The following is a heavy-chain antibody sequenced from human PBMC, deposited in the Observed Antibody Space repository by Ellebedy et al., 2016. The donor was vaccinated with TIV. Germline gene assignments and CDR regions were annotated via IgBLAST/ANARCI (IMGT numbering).Heavy chain of an antibody. CDR3: AKDREESGYDYDAFDI. J-gene: IGHJ3*02. V-gene: IGHV3-30*02. CDR1: GFTFSSYG. D-gene: IGHD5-12*01. CDR2: IRFDGSNT. Sequence: GGSLRLSCAASGFTFSSYGMHWVRQAPGKGLEWVAFIRFDGSNTYNADSVKGRFTISRDNSKNTLYLQMNSLRAEDTAVYYCAKDREESGYDYDAFDIWGQGTMVTVSS.